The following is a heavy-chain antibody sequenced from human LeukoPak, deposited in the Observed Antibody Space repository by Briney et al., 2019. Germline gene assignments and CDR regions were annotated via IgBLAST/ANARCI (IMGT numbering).Heavy chain of an antibody. D-gene: IGHD3-16*01. CDR1: GFTVSNNY. J-gene: IGHJ4*02. Sequence: GGSLRLSCAASGFTVSNNYMSWVRQAPGKGLEWVSVIYSGDNTYYVESVKGRFTISGDNYKNTLFLQMNRLRAEDTAVYYCAGRRVLDASFDYWGQGTLVTVSS. V-gene: IGHV3-66*02. CDR2: IYSGDNT. CDR3: AGRRVLDASFDY.